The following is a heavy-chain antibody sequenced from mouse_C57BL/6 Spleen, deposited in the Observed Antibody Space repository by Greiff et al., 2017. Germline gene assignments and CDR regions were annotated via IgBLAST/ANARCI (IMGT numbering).Heavy chain of an antibody. CDR3: ARRIEAWLRRGGWYFDV. V-gene: IGHV1-69*01. CDR1: GYTFPSYW. J-gene: IGHJ1*03. Sequence: QVQLQQPGAELVMPGASVKLSCKASGYTFPSYWMHWVKQRPGQGLEWIGEIDPSDSYTNYNQKFKGKSTLTVYKYASTAYMQRSRLTSEASAVYYCARRIEAWLRRGGWYFDVWGTGTTVTVSS. CDR2: IDPSDSYT. D-gene: IGHD2-2*01.